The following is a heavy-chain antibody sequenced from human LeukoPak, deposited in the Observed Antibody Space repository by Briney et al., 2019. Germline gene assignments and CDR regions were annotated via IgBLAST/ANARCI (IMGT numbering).Heavy chain of an antibody. D-gene: IGHD3-3*01. CDR1: GYTFTGYY. V-gene: IGHV1-2*02. J-gene: IGHJ6*03. Sequence: ASVKVSCKASGYTFTGYYMHWVRQAPGQGLEWMGWINPNSGGTNYVQKFQGRVTMTRDTSISTAYMELSRLRSDDTAVYYCARRYDSPHVEDYYYMDVWGKGTTVTVSS. CDR3: ARRYDSPHVEDYYYMDV. CDR2: INPNSGGT.